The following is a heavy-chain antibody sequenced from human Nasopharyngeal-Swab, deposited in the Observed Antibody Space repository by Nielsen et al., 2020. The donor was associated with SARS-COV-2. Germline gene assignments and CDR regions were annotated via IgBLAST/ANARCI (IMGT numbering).Heavy chain of an antibody. CDR1: GVSFSGYY. CDR2: ITRSGNT. D-gene: IGHD2-2*01. J-gene: IGHJ6*03. V-gene: IGHV4-34*01. CDR3: ARVNNGGGIVPASYSFFMDV. Sequence: SETLSLTFSLNGVSFSGYYWGWIRPSPGKRLEWIGDITRSGNTNYNPALKSRVIISVATSKDEFSLKLTSVTAADTAIYFCARVNNGGGIVPASYSFFMDVWGKGTSVAVSS.